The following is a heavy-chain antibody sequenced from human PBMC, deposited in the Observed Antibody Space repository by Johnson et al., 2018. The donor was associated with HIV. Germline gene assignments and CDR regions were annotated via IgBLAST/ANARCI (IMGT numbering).Heavy chain of an antibody. D-gene: IGHD3-22*01. V-gene: IGHV3-7*01. Sequence: VQLVESGGGLVQPGGSLRLSCAASGFTISSYWMSWVRQAPGKGLEWVANIKQDGREKYYVDSVKGRFTISRDNSKNTLYLQMNSLRAEDTAVYYCARGSRYYYENSGYYIDAFDIWGQGTKVTVSS. CDR3: ARGSRYYYENSGYYIDAFDI. CDR2: IKQDGREK. J-gene: IGHJ3*02. CDR1: GFTISSYW.